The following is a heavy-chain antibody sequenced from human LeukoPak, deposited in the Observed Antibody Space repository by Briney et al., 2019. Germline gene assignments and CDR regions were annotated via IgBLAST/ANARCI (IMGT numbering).Heavy chain of an antibody. J-gene: IGHJ5*02. CDR3: ARDLSYGNHNNWFDP. CDR2: INPNSGGT. Sequence: GASVKVSCKASGYTFTGYYMHWVRQAPGQGLEWMGWINPNSGGTNYAQKFQGRVTMTRDTSISTAYMELSRLRSDDTAVYYCARDLSYGNHNNWFDPWGQGTLVTVSS. V-gene: IGHV1-2*02. D-gene: IGHD5-18*01. CDR1: GYTFTGYY.